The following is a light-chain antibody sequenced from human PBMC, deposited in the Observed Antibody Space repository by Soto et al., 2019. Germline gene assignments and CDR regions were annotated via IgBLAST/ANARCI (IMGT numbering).Light chain of an antibody. CDR3: GTWDSSLSAVV. J-gene: IGLJ2*01. CDR2: GNS. Sequence: QSVLTQPPSVSGAPGQRVTISCTGSSSNIGAGYDVHWYQQLPGTAPKLLIYGNSNRPSGVPDRFSGSKSGTSATLGITGLQTGDEADYYCGTWDSSLSAVVFGGGTKLTVL. V-gene: IGLV1-40*01. CDR1: SSNIGAGYD.